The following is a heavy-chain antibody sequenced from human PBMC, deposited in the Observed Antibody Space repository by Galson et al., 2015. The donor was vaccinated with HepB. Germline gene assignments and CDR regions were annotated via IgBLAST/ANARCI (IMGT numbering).Heavy chain of an antibody. CDR3: AKVLRFLEWLLPSLAGMDV. V-gene: IGHV3-23*01. D-gene: IGHD3-3*01. CDR1: GFTFSSYA. CDR2: ISGSGGST. J-gene: IGHJ6*02. Sequence: SLRLSCAASGFTFSSYAMSWVRQAPGKGLEWVSAISGSGGSTYYADSVKGRFTISRDNSKNTLYLQMNSLRAEDTAVYYCAKVLRFLEWLLPSLAGMDVWGQGTTVTVSS.